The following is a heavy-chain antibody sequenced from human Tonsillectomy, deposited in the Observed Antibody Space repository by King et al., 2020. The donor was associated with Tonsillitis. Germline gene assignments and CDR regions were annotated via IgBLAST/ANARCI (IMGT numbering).Heavy chain of an antibody. CDR3: AGGGVGYTGYDDAFDV. Sequence: VQLVESGGGVVQPGRSLRLSCAASGFTFSSYAMHWVRQAPGKGLEWVAVIWFDGGNKYYADSVKGRFTISRDNSKNTLYLQMNSLRAEDTPVYYCAGGGVGYTGYDDAFDVWGQGTMVTVSS. J-gene: IGHJ3*01. V-gene: IGHV3-33*08. CDR2: IWFDGGNK. D-gene: IGHD5-12*01. CDR1: GFTFSSYA.